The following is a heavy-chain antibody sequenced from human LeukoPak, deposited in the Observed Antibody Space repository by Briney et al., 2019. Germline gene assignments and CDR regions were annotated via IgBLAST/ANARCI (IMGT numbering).Heavy chain of an antibody. CDR2: IYYSGST. CDR1: GGSISSYY. Sequence: SETLSLTCTVSGGSISSYYWSWIRQPPGKGLEWIGYIYYSGSTNYNPSLKSRVTISVDTSKNQFSLKLSSVTAADTAVYYCASHGYYDSSGYYGFDYWGQGTLVTVSS. V-gene: IGHV4-59*08. J-gene: IGHJ4*02. CDR3: ASHGYYDSSGYYGFDY. D-gene: IGHD3-22*01.